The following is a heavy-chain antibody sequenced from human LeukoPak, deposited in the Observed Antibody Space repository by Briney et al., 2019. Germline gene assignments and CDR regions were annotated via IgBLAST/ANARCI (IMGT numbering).Heavy chain of an antibody. CDR2: IHYNGST. CDR1: GFTFGSYA. J-gene: IGHJ4*02. Sequence: PGGSLRLSCAASGFTFGSYAMSWVRQPPGKGLEWIGSIHYNGSTCYNSSLESRVIMSVDTSKNQFSLKLTSVTAADTAVYYCARDRGVPRPYYFDRWGQGTLVTVSS. D-gene: IGHD3-10*01. CDR3: ARDRGVPRPYYFDR. V-gene: IGHV4-39*07.